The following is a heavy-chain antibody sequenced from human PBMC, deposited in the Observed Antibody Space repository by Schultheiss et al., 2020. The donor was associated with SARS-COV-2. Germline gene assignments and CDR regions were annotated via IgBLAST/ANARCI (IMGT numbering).Heavy chain of an antibody. CDR2: IKSKTDGGTT. J-gene: IGHJ6*03. V-gene: IGHV3-15*01. CDR1: GFTFSNAW. Sequence: GGSLRLSCAASGFTFSNAWMSWVRQAPGKGLEWVGRIKSKTDGGTTDYAAPVKGRFTISRDDSKNTLYLQMNSLRAEDTAVYYCAKGRGATTYYYYYMDVWGKGTTVTVSS. CDR3: AKGRGATTYYYYYMDV. D-gene: IGHD1-26*01.